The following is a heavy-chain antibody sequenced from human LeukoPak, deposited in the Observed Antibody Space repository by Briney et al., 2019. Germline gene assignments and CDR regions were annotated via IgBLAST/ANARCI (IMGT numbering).Heavy chain of an antibody. CDR3: AKDSFDWSIGYFDL. Sequence: GGSLRLSCAASGFTFSDYYMSWIRQAPGKGLEWVSSISGSGGSTYCADSVKGRFTISRDNSKNTLYLQMHRLRAEDTAVYYCAKDSFDWSIGYFDLWGRGTLVTVSS. V-gene: IGHV3-23*01. CDR2: ISGSGGST. J-gene: IGHJ2*01. CDR1: GFTFSDYY. D-gene: IGHD2-21*01.